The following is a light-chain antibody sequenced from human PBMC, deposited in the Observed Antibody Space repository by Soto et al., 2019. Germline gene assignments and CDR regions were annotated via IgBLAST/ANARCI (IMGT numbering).Light chain of an antibody. CDR1: ETVDSF. Sequence: EIVLTQSPATLSLSPGERAALSCRASETVDSFLAWDQQKPGQAPRLLIYDASKRATGIPARFSGSGCGTDLTRNLSSLEPEDFAVDYWKQRKKWPPRSFGGGTMVEIK. CDR2: DAS. V-gene: IGKV3-11*01. CDR3: KQRKKWPPRS. J-gene: IGKJ4*01.